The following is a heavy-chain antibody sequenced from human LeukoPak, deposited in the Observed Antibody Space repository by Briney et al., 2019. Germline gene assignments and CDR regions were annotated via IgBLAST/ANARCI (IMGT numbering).Heavy chain of an antibody. CDR3: ARGLRVYSSSSGFDY. D-gene: IGHD6-6*01. Sequence: ASVKVSCKASGYTFTSYYMHWVRQAPGQGLEWMGIINPSGGSTRYAQKFQGRVTMTRDMSTSTAYMELSSLRSEDTAVYYCARGLRVYSSSSGFDYWGQGTLVTVSS. CDR1: GYTFTSYY. V-gene: IGHV1-46*01. J-gene: IGHJ4*02. CDR2: INPSGGST.